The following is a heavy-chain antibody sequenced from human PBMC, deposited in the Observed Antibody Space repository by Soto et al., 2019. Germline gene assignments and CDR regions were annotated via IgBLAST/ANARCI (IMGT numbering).Heavy chain of an antibody. CDR2: LSNSGTDT. D-gene: IGHD3-16*01. J-gene: IGHJ4*02. CDR3: ARDQYVFDY. Sequence: VQLVQSGGGLVKPGGSLTLSCAASGFAFSDYYMTWIRQAPGKGLEWISSLSNSGTDTNYADSVKGRFITSRDNAKNSLFLHLNALRAEDTAVYFCARDQYVFDYWGQGALVTVSS. V-gene: IGHV3-11*05. CDR1: GFAFSDYY.